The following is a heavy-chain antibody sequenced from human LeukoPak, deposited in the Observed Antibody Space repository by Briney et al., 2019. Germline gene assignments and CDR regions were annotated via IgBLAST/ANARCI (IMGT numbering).Heavy chain of an antibody. CDR1: GYSISSGYY. Sequence: PSETLSLTCAVSGYSISSGYYWGWIRQPPGKGLEWIGSIYHSGSTYYSPSLKSRVTMSVDTSKNQFSLKLSSVTAADTAVYYCARTNWYFDLWGRGTLVTVSS. CDR2: IYHSGST. CDR3: ARTNWYFDL. V-gene: IGHV4-38-2*01. J-gene: IGHJ2*01.